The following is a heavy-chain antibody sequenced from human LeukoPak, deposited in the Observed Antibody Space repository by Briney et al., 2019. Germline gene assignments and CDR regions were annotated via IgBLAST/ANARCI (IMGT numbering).Heavy chain of an antibody. CDR1: GFTFLAST. D-gene: IGHD1-26*01. J-gene: IGHJ4*02. CDR3: TRDGASGTILFDY. V-gene: IGHV3-49*04. Sequence: PVGSLRLSSTPSGFTFLASTISSVRAAPRGGLEWGCFIRSKADSATTEYAAYVKCRFTISRDNSKSIAYLQMNSLKTEDTALYYCTRDGASGTILFDYWGQGTLVTVSS. CDR2: IRSKADSATT.